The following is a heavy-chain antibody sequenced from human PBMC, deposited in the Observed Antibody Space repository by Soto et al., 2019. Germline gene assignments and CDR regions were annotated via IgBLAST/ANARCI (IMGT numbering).Heavy chain of an antibody. CDR1: GGSISSYY. CDR3: ASSGYSYGWYYFDY. V-gene: IGHV4-59*01. CDR2: IYYSGST. J-gene: IGHJ4*02. Sequence: QVQLQESGPGLVKPSETLSLTCTVSGGSISSYYWSWIRQPPGKGLEWIGYIYYSGSTNYTPSLKSRVTISVDTSKNQFSLKLSSVTAADTAVYYCASSGYSYGWYYFDYWGQGTLVTVSS. D-gene: IGHD5-18*01.